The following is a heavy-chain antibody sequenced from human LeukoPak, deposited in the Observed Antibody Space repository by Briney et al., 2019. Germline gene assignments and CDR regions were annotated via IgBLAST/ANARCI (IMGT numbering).Heavy chain of an antibody. CDR1: GGSISSYY. CDR2: IHYSGST. Sequence: SETLSLTCTVSGGSISSYYWSWIRQPPGKGLEWIGCIHYSGSTNYTPSLKSRLTISVDTSKNQFSLKLSSVTAADTAVYYCARVRDRSIYFYDLDYWGQGTLVTVSS. D-gene: IGHD3-22*01. V-gene: IGHV4-59*01. CDR3: ARVRDRSIYFYDLDY. J-gene: IGHJ4*02.